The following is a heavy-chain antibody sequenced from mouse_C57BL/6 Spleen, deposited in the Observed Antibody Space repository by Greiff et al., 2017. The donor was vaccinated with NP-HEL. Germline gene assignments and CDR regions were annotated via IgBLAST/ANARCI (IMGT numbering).Heavy chain of an antibody. CDR1: GYTFTSYW. V-gene: IGHV1-59*01. CDR3: AREGWLLSFAY. D-gene: IGHD2-3*01. J-gene: IGHJ3*01. Sequence: VKLQQPGAELVRPGTSVKLSCKASGYTFTSYWMHWVKQRPGQGLEWIGVIDPSDSYTNYNQKFKGKATLTVDTSSSTAYMQLSSLTSEDSAVYYCAREGWLLSFAYWGQGTLVTVSA. CDR2: IDPSDSYT.